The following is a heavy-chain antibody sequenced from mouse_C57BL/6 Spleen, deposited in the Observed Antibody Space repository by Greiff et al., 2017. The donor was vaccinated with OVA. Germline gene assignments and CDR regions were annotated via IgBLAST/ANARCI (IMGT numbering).Heavy chain of an antibody. D-gene: IGHD4-1*01. CDR1: GFTFSSYA. J-gene: IGHJ1*03. CDR2: ISDGGSYT. CDR3: ARDRELTGTYWYFDV. V-gene: IGHV5-4*01. Sequence: EVKVVESGGGLVKPGGSLKLSCAASGFTFSSYAMSWVRQTPEKRLEWVATISDGGSYTYYPDNVKGRFTISRDNAKNNLYLQMSHLKSEDTAMYYCARDRELTGTYWYFDVWGTGTTVTVSS.